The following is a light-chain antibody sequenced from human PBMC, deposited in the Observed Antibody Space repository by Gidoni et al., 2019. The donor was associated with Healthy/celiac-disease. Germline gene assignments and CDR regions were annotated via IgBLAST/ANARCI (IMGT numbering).Light chain of an antibody. Sequence: EIVMTQSPATLSVSPGERATLSCRASQSVSSNLAWYQQKPGQAPRLLIYGASTRATGIPARFSGRGSGTEFTLTISSLQSEDFAVYYCQQYNKGCSFGQGTKLEIK. CDR1: QSVSSN. CDR2: GAS. V-gene: IGKV3-15*01. J-gene: IGKJ2*04. CDR3: QQYNKGCS.